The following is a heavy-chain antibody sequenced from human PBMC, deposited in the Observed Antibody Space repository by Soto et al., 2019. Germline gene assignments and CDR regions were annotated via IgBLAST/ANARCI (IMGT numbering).Heavy chain of an antibody. CDR1: GFTFGDYA. Sequence: PGGSLRLSCTASGFTFGDYAMSWFRQAPGKGLEWVGFIRSKAYGGTTEYAASVKGRSTISRDDSKSIAYLQMDSLKTEDTAVYYCTRDPFSVTIPHGNDYWGQGTLVTVS. D-gene: IGHD3-3*01. J-gene: IGHJ4*02. CDR3: TRDPFSVTIPHGNDY. V-gene: IGHV3-49*03. CDR2: IRSKAYGGTT.